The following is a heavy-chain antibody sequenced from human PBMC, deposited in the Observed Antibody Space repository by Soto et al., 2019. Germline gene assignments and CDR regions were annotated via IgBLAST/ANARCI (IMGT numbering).Heavy chain of an antibody. J-gene: IGHJ4*02. CDR3: AKDSRVTMVRGVIIPPGY. Sequence: EVQLLESGGGLVQPGGSLTLSCVASGFTFSNYAMSWVRQAPGKGLEWVSAISGSDGSTYYADSVKGRFTISRDNSKNYLYLQMSSLRAEDTAVYYCAKDSRVTMVRGVIIPPGYWGQGTLVTVSS. D-gene: IGHD3-10*01. V-gene: IGHV3-23*01. CDR2: ISGSDGST. CDR1: GFTFSNYA.